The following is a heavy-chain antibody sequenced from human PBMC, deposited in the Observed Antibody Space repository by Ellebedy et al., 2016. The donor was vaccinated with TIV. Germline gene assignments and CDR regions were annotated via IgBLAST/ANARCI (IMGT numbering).Heavy chain of an antibody. CDR1: GYIFANYG. J-gene: IGHJ4*02. CDR3: ARDRRWTTVTTALYYFDY. D-gene: IGHD4-17*01. V-gene: IGHV1-18*04. Sequence: AASVKVSCKASGYIFANYGVSWVRHAPGQGLEWMGGISGYTGNTNYAQRFQGRVTMITDTSTNTAYMELRSLRSDDTAVYFCARDRRWTTVTTALYYFDYWGQGTLVTVSS. CDR2: ISGYTGNT.